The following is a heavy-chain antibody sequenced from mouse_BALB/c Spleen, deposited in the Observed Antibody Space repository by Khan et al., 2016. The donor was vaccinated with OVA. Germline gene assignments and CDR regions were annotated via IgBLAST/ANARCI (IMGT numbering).Heavy chain of an antibody. CDR1: GFTFSDYG. D-gene: IGHD3-1*01. CDR3: ARGGTGGFAY. V-gene: IGHV5-15*02. J-gene: IGHJ3*01. CDR2: ISNLAYNF. Sequence: EVELVESGGGLVQPGGSRKLSCAASGFTFSDYGMAWIRQGPGKGPEWITFISNLAYNFYYADTVTGRFTISRENANNTLYLEMNSLRSEGTAMYYCARGGTGGFAYWGQGTLVTVSA.